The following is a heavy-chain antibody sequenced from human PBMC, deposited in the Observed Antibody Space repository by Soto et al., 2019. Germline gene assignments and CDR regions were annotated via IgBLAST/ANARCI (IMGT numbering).Heavy chain of an antibody. V-gene: IGHV3-30*18. D-gene: IGHD6-13*01. J-gene: IGHJ4*02. CDR2: LSYDGGDK. Sequence: PGGSLRLSCAASGFTFSNYGMHWVRQAQGKGLEWVAVLSYDGGDKHYADSVKGRFIISRDNSKNTLYLQMNSLRAEDTAVYYCAKDLDIAAAAYYFDYWGQGTLVTVSS. CDR1: GFTFSNYG. CDR3: AKDLDIAAAAYYFDY.